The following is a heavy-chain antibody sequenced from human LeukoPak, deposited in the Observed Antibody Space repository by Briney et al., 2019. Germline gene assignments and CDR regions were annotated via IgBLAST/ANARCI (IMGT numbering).Heavy chain of an antibody. J-gene: IGHJ4*02. CDR1: GYTFTSYG. V-gene: IGHV1-18*01. D-gene: IGHD6-6*01. Sequence: ASVKVSCKASGYTFTSYGISWVRQAPGQGLEWMGWISAYNGNTNYAQKLQGRVTMTTDTSTSAAYMELRSLRSDDTAVYYCARGEGGIAARFIRGGSDFDYWGQGTLVTVSS. CDR3: ARGEGGIAARFIRGGSDFDY. CDR2: ISAYNGNT.